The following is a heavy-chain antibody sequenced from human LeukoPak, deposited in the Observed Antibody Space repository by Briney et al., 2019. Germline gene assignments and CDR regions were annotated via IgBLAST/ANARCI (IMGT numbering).Heavy chain of an antibody. J-gene: IGHJ4*02. CDR3: TKGVGYSTGWYYFEY. D-gene: IGHD6-19*01. CDR1: GFTFSIYG. Sequence: GGSLRLSCAASGFTFSIYGMHWVRQAPGKGLEWVAVISYDGSNIYYGDSVKGRFTISRDNSKNTLYLQMNSLRPEDTAVYYCTKGVGYSTGWYYFEYWGQGTLVTVSS. CDR2: ISYDGSNI. V-gene: IGHV3-30*18.